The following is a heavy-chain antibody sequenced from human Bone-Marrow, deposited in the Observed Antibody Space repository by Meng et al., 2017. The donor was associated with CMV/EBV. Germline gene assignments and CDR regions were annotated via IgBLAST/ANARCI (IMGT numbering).Heavy chain of an antibody. J-gene: IGHJ4*02. V-gene: IGHV3-21*01. CDR2: ISGSGSYI. Sequence: GGSLRLSCAASGFTFTNYNMNWVRQAPGRGLEWVSSISGSGSYISYVDSVKGRFTISRDNAKNLLYLQMNSLRAEDTAVYYCARADGSYSAFHCWGQATLVTVSS. CDR3: ARADGSYSAFHC. CDR1: GFTFTNYN. D-gene: IGHD1-26*01.